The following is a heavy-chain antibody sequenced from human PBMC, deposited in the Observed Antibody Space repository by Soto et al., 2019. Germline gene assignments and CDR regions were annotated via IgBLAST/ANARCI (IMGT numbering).Heavy chain of an antibody. CDR3: ARDGGLLTASWHYDL. CDR1: GYSFTNYC. Sequence: QVQLVQSGADVKKPGTSVKVSCKAAGYSFTNYCMYWVRQAPGQGLEWMVMINPRTGSTRYAQKFQDRVTLTRDTSTTTVYMELSTLISDDTAVHYCARDGGLLTASWHYDLWGPGTLVTVSS. D-gene: IGHD2-15*01. V-gene: IGHV1-46*01. CDR2: INPRTGST. J-gene: IGHJ2*01.